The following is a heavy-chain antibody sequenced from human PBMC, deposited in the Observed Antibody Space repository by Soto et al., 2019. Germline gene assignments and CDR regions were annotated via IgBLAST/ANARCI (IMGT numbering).Heavy chain of an antibody. D-gene: IGHD6-13*01. V-gene: IGHV3-74*01. J-gene: IGHJ4*02. CDR1: GFTFNNYW. CDR3: ARDGVAVGIHYDY. Sequence: PGGSLRLSCAASGFTFNNYWMHWVRQAPGKGLVWVSRIKTDGSVTTYADSVKGRFTISRDNAKNTLYLQMNSLRDEDTAVYFCARDGVAVGIHYDYWGQGTLVTVSS. CDR2: IKTDGSVT.